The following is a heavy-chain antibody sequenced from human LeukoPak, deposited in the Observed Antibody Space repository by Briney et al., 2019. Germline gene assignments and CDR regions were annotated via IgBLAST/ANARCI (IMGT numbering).Heavy chain of an antibody. D-gene: IGHD3-10*01. CDR1: GFTFSSSA. V-gene: IGHV3-30-3*01. CDR2: ISYDGGNK. Sequence: GGSLRLSCAASGFTFSSSAMHWVRQAPGKGLEWVAVISYDGGNKHFADSVKGRFTISRDNTKNSLYLQMNSLRAEDTAVYYCARDEPGFGEFLLYWGQGTLVTVSS. J-gene: IGHJ4*02. CDR3: ARDEPGFGEFLLY.